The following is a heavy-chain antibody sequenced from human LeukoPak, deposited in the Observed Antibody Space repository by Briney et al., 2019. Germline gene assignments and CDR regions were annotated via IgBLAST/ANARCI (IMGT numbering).Heavy chain of an antibody. J-gene: IGHJ6*02. V-gene: IGHV3-53*01. Sequence: PGESLRLSCAASGFTVSSNYMSWVRQAPGKGLEWVSVIYSGGSTYYADSVKGRFTISRDNSKNTLYPQMNSLRAEDTAVYYCARVKVSSSSSSLFSCYGMDVWGQGTTVTVSS. CDR2: IYSGGST. CDR3: ARVKVSSSSSSLFSCYGMDV. D-gene: IGHD6-13*01. CDR1: GFTVSSNY.